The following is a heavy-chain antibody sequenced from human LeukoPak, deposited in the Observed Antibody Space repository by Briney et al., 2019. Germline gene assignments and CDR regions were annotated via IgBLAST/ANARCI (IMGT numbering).Heavy chain of an antibody. CDR2: IKPDGSGE. D-gene: IGHD6-19*01. CDR1: GFNFNNYW. CDR3: VEDLHVAVASIDS. V-gene: IGHV3-7*01. J-gene: IGHJ4*02. Sequence: GGSLRLSCAASGFNFNNYWMSWVRQAPGKGPEWVATIKPDGSGEYYVDSVKGRLTISRDNAKKSLDLQMNSLRVEDTAVYYCVEDLHVAVASIDSWGQGTLVTVS.